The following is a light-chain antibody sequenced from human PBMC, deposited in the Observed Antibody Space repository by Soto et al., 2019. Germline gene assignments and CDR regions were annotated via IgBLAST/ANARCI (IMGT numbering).Light chain of an antibody. J-gene: IGKJ4*01. CDR2: GAS. CDR3: QQRSYLVT. CDR1: QSVSSN. V-gene: IGKV3-15*01. Sequence: EIVMTQSPATLSVSPGERATLSCRASQSVSSNLAWYQQKPGQAPRLLIYGASTRATGIPARFSGSGSGTEFTLTISSLQSEDFAVYYCQQRSYLVTFGGGTAVEIK.